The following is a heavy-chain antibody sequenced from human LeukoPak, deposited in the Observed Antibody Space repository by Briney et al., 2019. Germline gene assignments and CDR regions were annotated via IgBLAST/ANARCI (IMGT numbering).Heavy chain of an antibody. V-gene: IGHV3-30*02. CDR1: GFTFSSYG. D-gene: IGHD2-2*03. CDR3: AKDGGYCSITSCDEDY. J-gene: IGHJ4*02. CDR2: IRYDGSNK. Sequence: PVWSLRLSCAASGFTFSSYGMHWVRQAPGKGLEWVAFIRYDGSNKYYADSVKGRFTISRDNSKNTLYLQMNSLRAEDTAVYYCAKDGGYCSITSCDEDYWGQGTLVTVSS.